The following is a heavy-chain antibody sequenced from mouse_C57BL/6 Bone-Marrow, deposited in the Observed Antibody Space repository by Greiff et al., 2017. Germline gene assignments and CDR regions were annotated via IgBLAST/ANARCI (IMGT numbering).Heavy chain of an antibody. J-gene: IGHJ1*03. CDR3: ARRAYGSSYKNWYFDV. CDR2: INPSNGGT. V-gene: IGHV1-53*01. CDR1: GYTFTSYW. D-gene: IGHD1-1*01. Sequence: VQLQQPGTELVKPGASVKLSCKASGYTFTSYWMHWVKQRPGQGLEWIGNINPSNGGTNYNEKFKSKATLTVDKSSSTAYMQLSSLTSEDSAVYYCARRAYGSSYKNWYFDVWGTGTTVTVSS.